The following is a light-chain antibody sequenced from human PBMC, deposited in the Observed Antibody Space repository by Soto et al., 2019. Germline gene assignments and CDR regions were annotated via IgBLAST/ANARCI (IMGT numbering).Light chain of an antibody. V-gene: IGLV1-40*01. CDR1: TSNIGAGYG. Sequence: QSVLTQPPSVSGAPGQRVTISCTGSTSNIGAGYGVHWYQHLPGTAPKLLMYGNSIRPSGVPDRFSGSKSGTSASLAITGLQADDEADYYCPSYDSSLTCVVFGGGTQLSVL. CDR3: PSYDSSLTCVV. J-gene: IGLJ2*01. CDR2: GNS.